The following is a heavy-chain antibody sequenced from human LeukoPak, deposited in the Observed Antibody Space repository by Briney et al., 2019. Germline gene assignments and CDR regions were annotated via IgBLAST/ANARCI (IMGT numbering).Heavy chain of an antibody. D-gene: IGHD6-19*01. V-gene: IGHV4-34*01. CDR3: ARDWGYSSGSTPGYFDY. CDR1: GGSFSGYY. CDR2: INHSGST. J-gene: IGHJ4*02. Sequence: SETLSLTCAVYGGSFSGYYWSWIRQPPGKGLEWIGEINHSGSTNYNPSLKSRVTISVDTSKNQFSLKPSSVTAADTAVYYCARDWGYSSGSTPGYFDYWGQGTLVTVSS.